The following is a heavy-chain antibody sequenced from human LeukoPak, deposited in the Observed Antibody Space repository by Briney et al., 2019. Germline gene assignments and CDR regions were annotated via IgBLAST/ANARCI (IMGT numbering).Heavy chain of an antibody. CDR2: INNDGSST. J-gene: IGHJ4*02. CDR1: GFTFIAYG. D-gene: IGHD2-21*02. Sequence: GGSLRLSCAASGFTFIAYGMQWVRQAPGKGLVWVSRINNDGSSTSYADSVRGRFTISRDNAKNTLYLQMNSLRAEDTGVYYCARGLPREVTLDYWGQGTLVTVSS. CDR3: ARGLPREVTLDY. V-gene: IGHV3-74*01.